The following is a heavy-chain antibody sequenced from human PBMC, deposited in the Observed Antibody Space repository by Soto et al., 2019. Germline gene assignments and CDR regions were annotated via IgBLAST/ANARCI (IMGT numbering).Heavy chain of an antibody. D-gene: IGHD6-19*01. CDR1: GGSISSYY. V-gene: IGHV4-59*08. CDR3: ATGYSSGEGAFDI. CDR2: IYYSGST. Sequence: PSETLSLTCTVSGGSISSYYWSWIRQPPGKGLEWIGYIYYSGSTNYNPSLKSRVTISVDTSKNQFSLKLSSVTAADTAVYYCATGYSSGEGAFDIWGQGTMVTVSS. J-gene: IGHJ3*02.